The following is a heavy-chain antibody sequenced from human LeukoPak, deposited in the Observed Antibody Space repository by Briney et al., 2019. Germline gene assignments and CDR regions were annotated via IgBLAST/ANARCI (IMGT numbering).Heavy chain of an antibody. D-gene: IGHD5-24*01. CDR1: GFTFSGSA. V-gene: IGHV3-73*01. Sequence: GGSLRLSCAASGFTFSGSAMPWVRQASGKGLEWVGRIRGKTNSYATAYAASVKGRFTISRDDSKNTAYLQMNSLKTEDTAVYYCARSSRDGYNPDYWGQGTLVTVSS. J-gene: IGHJ4*02. CDR3: ARSSRDGYNPDY. CDR2: IRGKTNSYAT.